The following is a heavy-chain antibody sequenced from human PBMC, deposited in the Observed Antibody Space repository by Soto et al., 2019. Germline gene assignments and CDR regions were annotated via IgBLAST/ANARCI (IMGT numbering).Heavy chain of an antibody. CDR1: GDSFSSNIAA. CDR2: TYYRSKWYN. CDR3: ARDLGITGEQGY. J-gene: IGHJ4*02. Sequence: HTLSLTCAISGDSFSSNIAAWNWIRQSPSRGLEWLGRTYYRSKWYNDYAVSVKSRITINPDTSKNQFSLQLNSVTPEDTAVYYCARDLGITGEQGYWGQGTLVTGSS. V-gene: IGHV6-1*01. D-gene: IGHD1-20*01.